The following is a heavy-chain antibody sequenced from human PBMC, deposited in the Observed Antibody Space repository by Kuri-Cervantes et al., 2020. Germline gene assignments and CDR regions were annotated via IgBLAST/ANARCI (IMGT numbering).Heavy chain of an antibody. Sequence: ASVKVSCKVSGYTLTELSMHWVRQAPGKGLEWMGGFDPEDGETIYAQKFQGRVTMTEDTSTDTAYMELSSLRSEDTAVYYCARDYDILTGRDYWGQGTLVTVSS. CDR3: ARDYDILTGRDY. J-gene: IGHJ4*02. D-gene: IGHD3-9*01. CDR1: GYTLTELS. CDR2: FDPEDGET. V-gene: IGHV1-24*01.